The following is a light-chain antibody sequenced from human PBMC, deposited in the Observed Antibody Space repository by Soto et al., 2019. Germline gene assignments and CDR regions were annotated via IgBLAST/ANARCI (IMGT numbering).Light chain of an antibody. CDR1: SSNIGAGYD. J-gene: IGLJ1*01. CDR3: QSYDSSLRGSNV. CDR2: GNS. V-gene: IGLV1-40*01. Sequence: QAVVTQPPSVSGAPGQRVTISCTGSSSNIGAGYDVHWYQQLPGTAPKLLIYGNSNRPSGVPDRFSGSKSGTSASLAITGLQAVDEADYYCQSYDSSLRGSNVFGTGTKLTVL.